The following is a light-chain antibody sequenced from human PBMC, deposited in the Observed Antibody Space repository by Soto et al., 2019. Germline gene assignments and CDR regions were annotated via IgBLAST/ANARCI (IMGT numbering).Light chain of an antibody. CDR3: QKYNSAPLT. CDR1: QDISNY. J-gene: IGKJ4*01. V-gene: IGKV1-27*01. CDR2: AAS. Sequence: DIQMTQSPSSLSASVGDRVTITCRASQDISNYLAWYQQKPGKVPKLLIYAASTFQSGVPSRFSGSGSGTDFTLTIRSLQPEDVATYYCQKYNSAPLTFGGGTKVEIK.